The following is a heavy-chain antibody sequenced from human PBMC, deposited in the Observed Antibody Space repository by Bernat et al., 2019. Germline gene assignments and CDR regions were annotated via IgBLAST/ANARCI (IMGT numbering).Heavy chain of an antibody. D-gene: IGHD2-8*01. V-gene: IGHV4-34*01. CDR3: ARGPPIVLPGTSVSGYYYMDV. CDR2: INYSGST. CDR1: GGSFSGYF. J-gene: IGHJ6*03. Sequence: QVQLQQWGAGLLKPSETLSLTCAVYGGSFSGYFWSWIRQPPEKGLEWIGEINYSGSTKYNPSLKSRFTILVDTSKNQFFLKLSSVTAADTAVYYCARGPPIVLPGTSVSGYYYMDVWGKGTSVTVSS.